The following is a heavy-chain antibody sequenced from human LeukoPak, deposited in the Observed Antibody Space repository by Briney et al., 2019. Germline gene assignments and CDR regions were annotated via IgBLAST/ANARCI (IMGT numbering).Heavy chain of an antibody. V-gene: IGHV4-59*08. Sequence: SETLSLTCTVSGGSISSYYWSWIRQPPGKGLEWIGYIYYSGSTNYNPSLKSRVTISVDTSKNQFSLKLSSVTAADTAVYYCARTYIGIFDPWGQGTLVTVSS. CDR2: IYYSGST. CDR3: ARTYIGIFDP. D-gene: IGHD1-26*01. J-gene: IGHJ5*02. CDR1: GGSISSYY.